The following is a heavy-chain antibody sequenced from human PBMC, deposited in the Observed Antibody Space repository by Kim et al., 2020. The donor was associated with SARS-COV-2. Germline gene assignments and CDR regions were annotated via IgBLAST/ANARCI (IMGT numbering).Heavy chain of an antibody. V-gene: IGHV3-23*03. CDR1: GFTFSIYA. CDR3: AKDALTSDDLPYWGGNCSQHFEY. J-gene: IGHJ4*02. CDR2: IYGDGTSS. Sequence: GGSLRLSCGASGFTFSIYAMGWVRQAPGEGLEWVSIIYGDGTSSYSADSVKGRFTISRDNSKNTVYLQMNSLRVEDTAVYYCAKDALTSDDLPYWGGNCSQHFEYWGEGTLGTVSS. D-gene: IGHD2-21*02.